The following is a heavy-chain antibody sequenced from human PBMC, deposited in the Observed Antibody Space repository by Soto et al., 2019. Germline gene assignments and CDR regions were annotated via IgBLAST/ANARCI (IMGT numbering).Heavy chain of an antibody. CDR2: IYSGGST. D-gene: IGHD3-10*01. Sequence: GSLRLSCAASGFTVSSNYMSWVRQAPGKGLEWVSVIYSGGSTYYADSVKGRFTISRHNSKNTLYLQMNSLRAEDTAVYYCASSMVRDNYYYYYMDVWGKGTTVTVSS. J-gene: IGHJ6*03. CDR1: GFTVSSNY. V-gene: IGHV3-53*04. CDR3: ASSMVRDNYYYYYMDV.